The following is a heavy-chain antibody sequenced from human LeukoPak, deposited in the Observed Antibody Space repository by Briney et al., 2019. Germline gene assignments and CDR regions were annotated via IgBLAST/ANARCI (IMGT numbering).Heavy chain of an antibody. D-gene: IGHD3-22*01. CDR3: ASSGYYYRAFDI. V-gene: IGHV3-30*03. Sequence: GGSLRLSCAASGFTFSSYGMHWVRQAPGKGLEWVAVISYDGSNKYYADSVKGRFTISRDNSKNTLYLQMNSLRAEDTAVYYCASSGYYYRAFDIWDQGTMVTVSS. J-gene: IGHJ3*02. CDR1: GFTFSSYG. CDR2: ISYDGSNK.